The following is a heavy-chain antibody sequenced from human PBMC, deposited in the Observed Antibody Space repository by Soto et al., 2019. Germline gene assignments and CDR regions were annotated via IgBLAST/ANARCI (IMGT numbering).Heavy chain of an antibody. CDR3: FGVLAATLDY. J-gene: IGHJ4*01. Sequence: SETLSLTCSVSGGSITNTNYHWGWIRQAPGKGLEWIGTLYFRGATDYNPSLQSRVTISADTSKNQISLHLSSVTAADTDVYYCFGVLAATLDYWGQGTRVTVSS. CDR1: GGSITNTNYH. V-gene: IGHV4-39*01. CDR2: LYFRGAT. D-gene: IGHD2-21*02.